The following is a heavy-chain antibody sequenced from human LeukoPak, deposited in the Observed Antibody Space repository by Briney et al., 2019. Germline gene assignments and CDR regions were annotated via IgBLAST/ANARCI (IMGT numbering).Heavy chain of an antibody. V-gene: IGHV4-34*01. J-gene: IGHJ6*03. Sequence: SETLSLTCAVYGGSFSGYYWSWIRQPPGKGLEWIGEINHSGSTNYNPSLKSRVTISVDTSKNQFSLKLSSVTASDTAMYYCARVAGSGSYPYYYYYYMDVWGKGTTVTISS. CDR2: INHSGST. D-gene: IGHD3-10*01. CDR1: GGSFSGYY. CDR3: ARVAGSGSYPYYYYYYMDV.